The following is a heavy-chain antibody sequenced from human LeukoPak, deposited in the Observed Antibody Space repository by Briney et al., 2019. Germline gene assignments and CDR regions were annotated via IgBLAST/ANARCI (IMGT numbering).Heavy chain of an antibody. Sequence: KTSETLSLTCTVSGGSISIYYWSWIRQPPGKGLEWVGYIYYSGSTNYNPSLKSRVTISVDTSKNQFSLKLSSVTAADTAVYYCARGYTYYDFWSGFLPWGQGTLVTVSS. CDR2: IYYSGST. J-gene: IGHJ4*02. CDR1: GGSISIYY. CDR3: ARGYTYYDFWSGFLP. V-gene: IGHV4-59*01. D-gene: IGHD3-3*01.